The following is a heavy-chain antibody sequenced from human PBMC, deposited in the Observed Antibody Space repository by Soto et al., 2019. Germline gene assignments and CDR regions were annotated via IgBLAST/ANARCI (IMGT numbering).Heavy chain of an antibody. CDR2: VSIGGST. J-gene: IGHJ4*02. Sequence: GGSLRLSCAASGFTFSDAWMSWVRQGPGKGLEWVAVVSIGGSTHYADSVRGRFTISRDNSKNTLSLQMNSLTAEDTAVYFCAKRRGAGGHFDYWGQGALVTVSS. V-gene: IGHV3-53*01. CDR3: AKRRGAGGHFDY. CDR1: GFTFSDAW. D-gene: IGHD2-15*01.